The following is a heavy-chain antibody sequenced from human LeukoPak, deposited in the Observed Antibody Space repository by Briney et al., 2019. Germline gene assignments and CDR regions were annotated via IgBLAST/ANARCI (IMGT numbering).Heavy chain of an antibody. CDR1: GGSISGYY. Sequence: SETLSLTCTVSGGSISGYYWSWIRQPPGEGLEWIGYLFYTGSTNYNPSLKSRVTISVDTSKNQFSLKLTSVTAADTAVYYCARHEGRFRGWFDPWGQGTLVTVSS. CDR2: LFYTGST. CDR3: ARHEGRFRGWFDP. V-gene: IGHV4-59*08. D-gene: IGHD3-16*01. J-gene: IGHJ5*02.